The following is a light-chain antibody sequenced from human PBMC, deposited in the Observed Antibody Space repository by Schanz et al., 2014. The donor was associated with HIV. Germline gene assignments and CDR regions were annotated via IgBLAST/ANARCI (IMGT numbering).Light chain of an antibody. Sequence: QSALTQPASVSGSPGQSITISCTGTNSDVGGYDYVSWYQQHPGKAPKLMIYDVSNRPSGVSNRFSGSKSGNTASLTISGLQAEDEADYYCQSCDISLSGVVFGGGTKLTVL. CDR3: QSCDISLSGVV. J-gene: IGLJ2*01. V-gene: IGLV2-14*01. CDR1: NSDVGGYDY. CDR2: DVS.